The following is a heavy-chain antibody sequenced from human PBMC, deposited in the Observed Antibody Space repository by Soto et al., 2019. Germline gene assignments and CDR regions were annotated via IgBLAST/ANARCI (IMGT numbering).Heavy chain of an antibody. Sequence: GASVKVSCKASGYTFTSYAMHWVRQAPGQRLEWMGWINAGNGNTKYLQKFQGRVTITRDTSASTAYMELCSLRSEDTAVYYGASVQIEGIAARPLYYGMDVWGQGTTVTVSS. CDR2: INAGNGNT. J-gene: IGHJ6*02. V-gene: IGHV1-3*01. D-gene: IGHD6-6*01. CDR3: ASVQIEGIAARPLYYGMDV. CDR1: GYTFTSYA.